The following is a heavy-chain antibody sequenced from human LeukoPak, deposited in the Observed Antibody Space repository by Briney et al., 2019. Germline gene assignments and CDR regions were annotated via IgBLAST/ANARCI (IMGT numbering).Heavy chain of an antibody. D-gene: IGHD2-15*01. CDR2: IWYDGSDK. V-gene: IGHV3-33*01. J-gene: IGHJ4*02. Sequence: GKSLTLSCAASGLTFSSHGMHWVRQAPGKGLEWVALIWYDGSDKYYADSVRGRFTITRDNAKNMLYLQMNSLGVVDTAVYYCTADGCGGTCYFDHWGQGALVTVSS. CDR1: GLTFSSHG. CDR3: TADGCGGTCYFDH.